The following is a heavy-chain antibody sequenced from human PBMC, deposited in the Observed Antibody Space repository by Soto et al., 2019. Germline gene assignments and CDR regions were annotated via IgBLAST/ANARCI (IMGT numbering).Heavy chain of an antibody. J-gene: IGHJ4*02. CDR1: GFTLSSFA. CDR3: AKPRLVMTSSSFDS. D-gene: IGHD2-21*02. CDR2: ISASGSRS. Sequence: GGSLRLSCAASGFTLSSFAMGWVRQAPGKGLEWVSDISASGSRSSYADFVRGRFTVSRDNSKNTLFLQMNRLSVDDTAVYYCAKPRLVMTSSSFDSWGQGAQVTVSS. V-gene: IGHV3-23*01.